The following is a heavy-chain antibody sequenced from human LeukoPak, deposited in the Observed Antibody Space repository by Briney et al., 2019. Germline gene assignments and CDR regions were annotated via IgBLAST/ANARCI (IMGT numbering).Heavy chain of an antibody. CDR1: GFTFSNYW. Sequence: GGSLRLSCAASGFTFSNYWINWVRQAPGKAPEWVGNINQDGSQKKFVGSVKGRFTISRDNGKNSVFLQMNSLRAEDTAVYFCARAGSSTKLDYWGQGALVTVSS. CDR3: ARAGSSTKLDY. CDR2: INQDGSQK. J-gene: IGHJ4*02. D-gene: IGHD2-2*01. V-gene: IGHV3-7*01.